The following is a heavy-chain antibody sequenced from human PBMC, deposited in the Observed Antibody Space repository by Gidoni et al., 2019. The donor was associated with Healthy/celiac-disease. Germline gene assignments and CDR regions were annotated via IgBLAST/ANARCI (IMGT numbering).Heavy chain of an antibody. CDR1: GYTFTGYY. D-gene: IGHD3-22*01. J-gene: IGHJ5*02. CDR3: ARECLDYYYDSSGYLS. V-gene: IGHV1-2*02. CDR2: INPNSGGT. Sequence: QVQLVQSGAEVNKPGASVTVSCKASGYTFTGYYMHWVRQATGQGLEWMGWINPNSGGTNYAQKFQGRVTMTRDTSISTAYMELSRLRSDDTAVYYCARECLDYYYDSSGYLSWGQGTLVTVSS.